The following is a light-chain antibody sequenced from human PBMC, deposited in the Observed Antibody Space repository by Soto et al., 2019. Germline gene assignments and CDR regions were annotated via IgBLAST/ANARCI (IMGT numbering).Light chain of an antibody. CDR1: QSINSN. CDR3: QSYNDWPLT. J-gene: IGKJ4*01. CDR2: GTS. Sequence: ETVMTQSPATLSVSPGEGAPLSCRASQSINSNLAWYQQQPGQAPRLLIYGTSTRATAIPARFSGSGSATEFTLTISSLQSEDFAVYFCQSYNDWPLTFGGGTKVDIK. V-gene: IGKV3D-15*01.